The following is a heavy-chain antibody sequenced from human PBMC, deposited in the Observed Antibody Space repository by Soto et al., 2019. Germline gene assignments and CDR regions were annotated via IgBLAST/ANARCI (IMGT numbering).Heavy chain of an antibody. D-gene: IGHD1-26*01. CDR3: AAGSSVDY. CDR1: GFTFNTTA. CDR2: YVYVHGDT. Sequence: QIRLVQSGAEVKTPGTSVRVSCKPSGFTFNTTAIQWVRQARGQRLERIGWYVYVHGDTNYAQNLRDRVTITMDKSTSTAYMELSSMRSEDTAVDYCAAGSSVDYWCQGTLVTVSS. J-gene: IGHJ4*02. V-gene: IGHV1-58*02.